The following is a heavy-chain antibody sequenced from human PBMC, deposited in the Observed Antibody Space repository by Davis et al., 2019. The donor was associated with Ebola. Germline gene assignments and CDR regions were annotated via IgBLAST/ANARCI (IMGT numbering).Heavy chain of an antibody. J-gene: IGHJ6*02. CDR2: ISSSSIYI. Sequence: GGSLRLSCAASGFTFSSYSMNWVRQAPGKGLEWVSSISSSSIYIYYADSVKGRFTISRDNAKNSLYLQMNSLRAEDTAVYYCARVIAAAGTNYYYGMDVWGQGTTVTVSS. CDR1: GFTFSSYS. V-gene: IGHV3-21*01. D-gene: IGHD6-13*01. CDR3: ARVIAAAGTNYYYGMDV.